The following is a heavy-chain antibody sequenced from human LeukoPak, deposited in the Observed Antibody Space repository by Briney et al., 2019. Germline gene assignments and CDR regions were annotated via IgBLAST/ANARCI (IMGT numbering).Heavy chain of an antibody. Sequence: PSETLSLTCSVASGSIRNYYWSWIRQGPGKGLEWVGYIHDTGSNNYNPSLKRRAIMSVETSKKQFFVNLRSGTNAATADYYCRRGSGGAIGTHCDYWGQGTLVSVFS. J-gene: IGHJ4*02. CDR2: IHDTGSN. CDR1: SGSIRNYY. CDR3: RRGSGGAIGTHCDY. V-gene: IGHV4-59*01. D-gene: IGHD3-16*02.